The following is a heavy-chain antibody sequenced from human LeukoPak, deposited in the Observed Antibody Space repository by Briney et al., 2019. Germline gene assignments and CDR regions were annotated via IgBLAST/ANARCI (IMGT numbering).Heavy chain of an antibody. D-gene: IGHD2-2*02. J-gene: IGHJ5*02. CDR2: IYYSGST. Sequence: PSETLSLTCTVSGGSISSGDYYWSWIRQPPGKGLEWIGYIYYSGSTYYNPSLKSRVTISVDTSKNQFSLKLSSVTAADTAVYYCARDNIVVVPAAIIGSWFDPWGQGTLVTDSS. CDR1: GGSISSGDYY. CDR3: ARDNIVVVPAAIIGSWFDP. V-gene: IGHV4-30-4*01.